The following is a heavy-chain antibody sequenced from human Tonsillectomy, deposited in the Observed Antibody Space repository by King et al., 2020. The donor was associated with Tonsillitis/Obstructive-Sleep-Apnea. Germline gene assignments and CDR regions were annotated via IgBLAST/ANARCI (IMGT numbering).Heavy chain of an antibody. CDR1: GFTFDDYA. D-gene: IGHD6-19*01. CDR2: ISWNSGSI. V-gene: IGHV3-9*01. J-gene: IGHJ3*02. CDR3: AKESDLRSSGWYLDVFDI. Sequence: VQLVESGGGLVQPGRSLRLSCAASGFTFDDYAMHWVRQAPGKGLEWVSGISWNSGSIGYADSVKGRFTISRDNAKNSLYLQMNSLRPEDTALHYCAKESDLRSSGWYLDVFDIWGQGTMVTVSS.